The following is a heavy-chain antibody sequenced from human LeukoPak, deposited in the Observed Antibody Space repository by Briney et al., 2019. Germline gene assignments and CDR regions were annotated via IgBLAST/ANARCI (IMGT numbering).Heavy chain of an antibody. CDR1: GLTFNTAW. V-gene: IGHV3-15*01. D-gene: IGHD6-19*01. Sequence: NAGGSLRLSCAVSGLTFNTAWMSWVRQAPGKGLEWVCRIKSKDDGETTDNAAHVKGRFSISRDNSKHTVYLQMSSLKTEDTAVYYCATSPGVGSGWYAEGFDYWGQGTLVTVSS. CDR2: IKSKDDGETT. CDR3: ATSPGVGSGWYAEGFDY. J-gene: IGHJ4*02.